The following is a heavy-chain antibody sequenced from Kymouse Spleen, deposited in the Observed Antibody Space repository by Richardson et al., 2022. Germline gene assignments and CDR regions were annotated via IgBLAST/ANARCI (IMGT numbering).Heavy chain of an antibody. D-gene: IGHD3-9*01. CDR2: IYYSGST. Sequence: QLQLQESGPGLVKPSETLSLTCTVSGGSISSSSYYWGWIRQPPGKGLEWIGSIYYSGSTYYNPSLKSRVTISVDTSKNQFSLKLSSVTAADTAVYYCARQNYDILTGYHFDYWGQGTLVTVSS. V-gene: IGHV4-39*01. CDR3: ARQNYDILTGYHFDY. CDR1: GGSISSSSYY. J-gene: IGHJ4*02.